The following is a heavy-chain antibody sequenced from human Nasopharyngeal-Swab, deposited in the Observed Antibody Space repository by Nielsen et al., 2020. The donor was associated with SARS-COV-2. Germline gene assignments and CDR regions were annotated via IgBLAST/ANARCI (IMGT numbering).Heavy chain of an antibody. Sequence: ASVKVSCKVSGYTLTELSMHWVRQAPGKGLEWMGGFDPEDGETIYAQKFQGRVTMTEDTSTDTAYMELSSLRSEDTAVYYCARDPTLAVETETTYYHNGMDVWGQGTTVTVSS. V-gene: IGHV1-24*01. CDR3: ARDPTLAVETETTYYHNGMDV. J-gene: IGHJ6*02. D-gene: IGHD6-19*01. CDR2: FDPEDGET. CDR1: GYTLTELS.